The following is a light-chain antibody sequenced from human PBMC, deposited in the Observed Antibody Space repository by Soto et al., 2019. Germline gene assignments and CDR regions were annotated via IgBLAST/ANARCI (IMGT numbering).Light chain of an antibody. CDR1: NIGSKG. V-gene: IGLV3-21*02. Sequence: SYELTQPPSVSVAPGQTATFICGENNIGSKGVHWYLQKPGQAPVLVVRDDTGRASGIPERFSGSNSGNTATLTISRVEAGDEADYYCQLWDSGSYHVVFGGGTKVTVL. CDR3: QLWDSGSYHVV. CDR2: DDT. J-gene: IGLJ3*02.